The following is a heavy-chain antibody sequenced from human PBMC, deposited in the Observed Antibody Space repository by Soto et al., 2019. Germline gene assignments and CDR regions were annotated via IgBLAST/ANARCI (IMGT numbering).Heavy chain of an antibody. D-gene: IGHD5-12*01. J-gene: IGHJ4*02. CDR3: AKVEEMATIRGAHLDY. CDR2: ISYDGSNK. Sequence: QVQLVESGGGVVQPGRSLRLSCAASGFTFSSYGMHWVRQAPGKGLEWVAVISYDGSNKYYADSVKGRFTISRDNSKNTLYLQMNSLRAEDTAVYYCAKVEEMATIRGAHLDYWGQGTLVTVSS. V-gene: IGHV3-30*18. CDR1: GFTFSSYG.